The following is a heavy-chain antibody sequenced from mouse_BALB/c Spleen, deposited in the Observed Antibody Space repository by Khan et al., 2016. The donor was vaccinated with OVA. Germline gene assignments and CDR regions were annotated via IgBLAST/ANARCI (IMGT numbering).Heavy chain of an antibody. Sequence: VQLQESGPGLVQPSQSLSITCTVSGFSLTSYGVHWVRQSPGKGLEWLGVIWSGGSEDYNAAFISRLSISKDNSKSQVFFKMNSLQANDTAIYYCARYDGYYFDYWCQGTTLTVSS. CDR3: ARYDGYYFDY. D-gene: IGHD2-3*01. J-gene: IGHJ2*01. CDR2: IWSGGSE. CDR1: GFSLTSYG. V-gene: IGHV2-2*02.